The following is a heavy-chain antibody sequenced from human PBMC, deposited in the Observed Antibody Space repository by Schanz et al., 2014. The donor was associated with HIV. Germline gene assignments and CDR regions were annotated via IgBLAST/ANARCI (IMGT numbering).Heavy chain of an antibody. Sequence: QVQLAESGGGVVRPGRSLRLSCAASGFTFDSFGMHWVRQAPGKGLEWVAVISYDGSKKYYADSVRGRITISRDNSKNTLYLQMNSLRADDTAVYYCAKGWRGYSISSLVDYWGQGTLVTVSA. V-gene: IGHV3-30*18. CDR3: AKGWRGYSISSLVDY. CDR2: ISYDGSKK. CDR1: GFTFDSFG. D-gene: IGHD6-6*01. J-gene: IGHJ4*02.